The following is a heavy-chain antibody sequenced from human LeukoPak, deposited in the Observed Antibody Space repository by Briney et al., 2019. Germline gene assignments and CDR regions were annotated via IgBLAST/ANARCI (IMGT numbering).Heavy chain of an antibody. D-gene: IGHD6-6*01. CDR3: AGHGSSSA. V-gene: IGHV3-23*01. CDR1: GFIFSANA. J-gene: IGHJ4*02. Sequence: RTGGSLRLSCGASGFIFSANALTWVRQAPGKGLEWVSSIYAGGKINYADSVKGRFTISRDNSRNTLYLQMNSLRADDTAIYYCAGHGSSSAWGQGTLVTVSS. CDR2: IYAGGKI.